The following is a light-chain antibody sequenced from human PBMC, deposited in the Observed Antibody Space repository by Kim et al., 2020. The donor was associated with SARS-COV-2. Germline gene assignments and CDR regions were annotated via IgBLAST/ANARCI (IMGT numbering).Light chain of an antibody. CDR2: GAS. Sequence: SVSPGERPTRSCRASQSVSTNLAWYQQKPGQAPRLVIYGASTRATGIPAGFGGSGSGTEFTLTISSLQSEDFAVYYCQQYNNWPYTFGQGTKLEI. CDR1: QSVSTN. V-gene: IGKV3-15*01. CDR3: QQYNNWPYT. J-gene: IGKJ2*01.